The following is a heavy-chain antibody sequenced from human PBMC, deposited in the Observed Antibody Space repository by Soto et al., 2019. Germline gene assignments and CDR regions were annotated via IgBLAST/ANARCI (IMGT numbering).Heavy chain of an antibody. CDR2: IYHGGST. Sequence: SETLSLTCAVSGGSISSSNWWSWVRQPPGKGLEWIGEIYHGGSTNYNPSLKSRVTISVDTYKNQFSLKLTSVTAADTAVYYCARAMVRGVYYSYGMDVWGQGTTVTVSS. D-gene: IGHD3-10*01. V-gene: IGHV4-4*02. J-gene: IGHJ6*02. CDR3: ARAMVRGVYYSYGMDV. CDR1: GGSISSSNW.